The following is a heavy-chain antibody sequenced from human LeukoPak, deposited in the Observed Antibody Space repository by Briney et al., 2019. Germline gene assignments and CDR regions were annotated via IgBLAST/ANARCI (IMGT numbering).Heavy chain of an antibody. CDR2: IRYDGSNK. J-gene: IGHJ3*02. CDR1: GFTFSSYG. CDR3: AKTFWSGYYTILSDAFDI. Sequence: PGGSLRLSCAASGFTFSSYGMHWVRQAPGKGLEWVAYIRYDGSNKYYADSVKGRFTISRDNSKNTLYLQMNSLRAEDTAVYYCAKTFWSGYYTILSDAFDIWGQGTMVTVSS. V-gene: IGHV3-30*02. D-gene: IGHD3-3*01.